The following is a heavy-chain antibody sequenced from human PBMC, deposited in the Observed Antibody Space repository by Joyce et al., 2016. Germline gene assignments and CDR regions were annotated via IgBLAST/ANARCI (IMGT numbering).Heavy chain of an antibody. CDR1: GGSISSSGYY. V-gene: IGHV4-39*01. J-gene: IGHJ4*02. D-gene: IGHD4-17*01. CDR2: IYYRGST. CDR3: ARQGELRYYFDY. Sequence: QLQLQESGPGLVKPSETLSLTCTVSGGSISSSGYYWGWIRQPPGKGLEWIGSIYYRGSTYYNPSLKSRVTISVDTSKNQFSLKLSSVTAADTAVYYCARQGELRYYFDYWGQGTLVTVSS.